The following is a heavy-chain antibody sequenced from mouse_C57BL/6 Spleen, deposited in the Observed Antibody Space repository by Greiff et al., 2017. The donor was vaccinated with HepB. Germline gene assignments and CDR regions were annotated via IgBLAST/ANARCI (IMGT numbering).Heavy chain of an antibody. D-gene: IGHD1-1*01. V-gene: IGHV1-36*01. Sequence: VQLQQSGPVLVKPGPSVKISCKASGFTFTDYYMHWVKQSHGKSLEWIGLVYPYNGGTSYNQKFKGKATLTVDTSSSTAYMELNSLTSEDSAVYYYATLTTVVEPYAMDYWGQGTSVTVSS. CDR2: VYPYNGGT. CDR1: GFTFTDYY. J-gene: IGHJ4*01. CDR3: ATLTTVVEPYAMDY.